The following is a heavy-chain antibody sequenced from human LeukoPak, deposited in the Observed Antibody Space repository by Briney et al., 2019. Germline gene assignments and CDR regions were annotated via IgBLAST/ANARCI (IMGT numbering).Heavy chain of an antibody. V-gene: IGHV4-4*07. CDR3: ARSGISRGYYYYMDV. Sequence: SETLSLTCTVSGGSISSYYWSWIRQPAGKGLEWIGRIYTSGSTNYNPSLKSRVTMSVDTSKNQFSLKLSSVTAADTAVYYCARSGISRGYYYYMDVWGKGTTATVSS. J-gene: IGHJ6*03. D-gene: IGHD1-14*01. CDR1: GGSISSYY. CDR2: IYTSGST.